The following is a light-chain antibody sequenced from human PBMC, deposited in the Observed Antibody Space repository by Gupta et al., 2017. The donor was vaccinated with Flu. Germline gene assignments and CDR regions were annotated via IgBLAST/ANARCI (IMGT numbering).Light chain of an antibody. J-gene: IGKJ2*02. CDR2: QVS. CDR3: LQGKRWPCA. Sequence: VTLGPPSSIASSTSQSRVYRGGNTYLHWYQQRPGQAPRRLIYQVSHRESGVPDRFSGSGSGTEFTLTISSLEAEDFGVYYCLQGKRWPCAFGQGTKVEIK. V-gene: IGKV2-30*01. CDR1: QSRVYRGGNTY.